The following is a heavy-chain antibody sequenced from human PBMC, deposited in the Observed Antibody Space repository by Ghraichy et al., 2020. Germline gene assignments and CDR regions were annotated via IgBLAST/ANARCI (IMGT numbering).Heavy chain of an antibody. CDR1: GGSISSYY. D-gene: IGHD5-24*01. Sequence: SETLSLTCTVSGGSISSYYWSWIRQPPGKGLEWIGYIYYSGSTNYNPSLKSRVTISVDTSKNQFSLKLSSVTAADTAVYYCARGGDGYKGHDYWGQGTLVTVSS. CDR2: IYYSGST. CDR3: ARGGDGYKGHDY. J-gene: IGHJ4*02. V-gene: IGHV4-59*01.